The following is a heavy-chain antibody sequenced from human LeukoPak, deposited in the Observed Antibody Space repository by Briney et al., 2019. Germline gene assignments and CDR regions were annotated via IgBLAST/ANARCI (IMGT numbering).Heavy chain of an antibody. CDR3: ARVVAARNWYFDL. J-gene: IGHJ2*01. D-gene: IGHD6-6*01. Sequence: ASVKVSCKASGYTFTGYHMHWVRQAPGQGLEWMGRINPNSGGTNYAQKFQGRVTMTRDTSISTAYMELSRLRSDDTAVYYCARVVAARNWYFDLWGRGTLVTVSS. V-gene: IGHV1-2*06. CDR2: INPNSGGT. CDR1: GYTFTGYH.